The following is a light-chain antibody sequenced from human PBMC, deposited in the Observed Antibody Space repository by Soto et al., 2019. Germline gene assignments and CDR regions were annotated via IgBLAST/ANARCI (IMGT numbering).Light chain of an antibody. Sequence: EIVLTQSPATLSLSPGETASLSCRASQSVSSYLAWYQQKPGQAPRLLIYDASNRATGIPARFSGSGSGTDFPLTIRSLEPEDFAVYYCKQRSNWHPVFTFGPGTKVDIK. J-gene: IGKJ3*01. CDR3: KQRSNWHPVFT. CDR1: QSVSSY. V-gene: IGKV3-11*01. CDR2: DAS.